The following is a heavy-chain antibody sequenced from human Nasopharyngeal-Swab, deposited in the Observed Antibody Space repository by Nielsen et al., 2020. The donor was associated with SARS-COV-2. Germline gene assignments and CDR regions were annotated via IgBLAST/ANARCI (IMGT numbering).Heavy chain of an antibody. CDR2: IKSKTDGGTT. V-gene: IGHV3-15*01. Sequence: WIRQPPGKGLEWVGRIKSKTDGGTTDYAAPVKGRFTISRDDSKNTLYLQMSSLKTEDTAVYYCTTDLAYCGGDCYSPYYYGMDVWGQGTTVTVS. CDR3: TTDLAYCGGDCYSPYYYGMDV. J-gene: IGHJ6*02. D-gene: IGHD2-21*02.